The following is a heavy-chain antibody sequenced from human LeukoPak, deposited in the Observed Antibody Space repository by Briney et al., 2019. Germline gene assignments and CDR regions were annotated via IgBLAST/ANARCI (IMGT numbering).Heavy chain of an antibody. D-gene: IGHD4-17*01. CDR3: ARDDSGDDYGDYHSDY. CDR2: IYHSGST. J-gene: IGHJ4*02. CDR1: GYSISSGYY. Sequence: SETLSLTCTVSGYSISSGYYWGWIRQPPGKGLEWIGSIYHSGSTYYNPSLKSRVTISVDTSKNQFSLKLSSVTAADTAVYYCARDDSGDDYGDYHSDYWGQGTLVTVSS. V-gene: IGHV4-38-2*02.